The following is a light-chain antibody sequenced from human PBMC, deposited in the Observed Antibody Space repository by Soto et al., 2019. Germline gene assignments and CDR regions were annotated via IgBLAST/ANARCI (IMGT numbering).Light chain of an antibody. J-gene: IGKJ4*01. CDR3: HRYNSWPLT. CDR1: QSVRIL. CDR2: GAA. Sequence: EIVMTQSTATLSVSPGKRATLSCRASQSVRILLAWYQQKPGQAPMLLIHGAATRATGILARFSGSVSGTQFTLTISSLQSEDFGVYNCHRYNSWPLTFGGGAKVDIK. V-gene: IGKV3-15*01.